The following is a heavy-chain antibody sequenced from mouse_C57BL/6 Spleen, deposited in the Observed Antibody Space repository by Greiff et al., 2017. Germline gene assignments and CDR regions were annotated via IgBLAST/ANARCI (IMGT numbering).Heavy chain of an antibody. CDR2: IYPGSGNT. V-gene: IGHV1-66*01. J-gene: IGHJ3*01. Sequence: VKLVESGPELVKPGASVKISCKASGYSFTSYYIHWVKQRPGQGLEWIGWIYPGSGNTKYNEKFKGKATLTADTSSSTAYMQLSSLTSEDSAVYYCARDYDYGSGFAYWGQGTLVTVSA. D-gene: IGHD2-4*01. CDR3: ARDYDYGSGFAY. CDR1: GYSFTSYY.